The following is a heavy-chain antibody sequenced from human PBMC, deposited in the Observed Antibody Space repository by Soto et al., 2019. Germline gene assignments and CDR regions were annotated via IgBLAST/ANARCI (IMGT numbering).Heavy chain of an antibody. V-gene: IGHV3-30*18. CDR2: ISYDGSNK. D-gene: IGHD6-19*01. J-gene: IGHJ6*02. CDR3: AKDTVAVSYYYYGMDV. CDR1: GFTFSSYG. Sequence: QVQLVESGGGVVQPGRSLRLSCAASGFTFSSYGMHWVRQAPGKGLEWVAVISYDGSNKYYADSVKGRFTISRDNSMNTLYLQMNSLRAEDTAVYYCAKDTVAVSYYYYGMDVWGQGTTVTVSS.